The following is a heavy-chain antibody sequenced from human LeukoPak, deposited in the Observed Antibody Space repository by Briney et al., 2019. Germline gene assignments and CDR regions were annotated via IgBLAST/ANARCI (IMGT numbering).Heavy chain of an antibody. V-gene: IGHV4-39*07. CDR1: GGSISSSSYY. CDR2: IYYSGST. Sequence: SETLSLTCTVSGGSISSSSYYWGWIRQPPGKGLEWIGSIYYSGSTYYNPSLKSRVTISVDTSKNQFSLKLSSVTAADTAVYYCARNVRRYYDSGSYYNGEFDYWGQGTLVTVSS. D-gene: IGHD3-10*01. J-gene: IGHJ4*02. CDR3: ARNVRRYYDSGSYYNGEFDY.